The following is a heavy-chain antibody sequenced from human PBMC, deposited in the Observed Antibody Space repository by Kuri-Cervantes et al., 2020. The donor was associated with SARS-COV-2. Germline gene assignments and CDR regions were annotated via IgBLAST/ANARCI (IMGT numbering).Heavy chain of an antibody. Sequence: SETLSLTCTVSGGSISSSSYYWGWIRQPPGKGLEWIGSIYYSGSTYYNPSLKSRVTISVDTSKNQFSLKLSSVTAADTAVYYCARADVFYYDSRGLGAFDIWGQGTMVT. CDR1: GGSISSSSYY. D-gene: IGHD3-22*01. CDR3: ARADVFYYDSRGLGAFDI. J-gene: IGHJ3*02. CDR2: IYYSGST. V-gene: IGHV4-39*07.